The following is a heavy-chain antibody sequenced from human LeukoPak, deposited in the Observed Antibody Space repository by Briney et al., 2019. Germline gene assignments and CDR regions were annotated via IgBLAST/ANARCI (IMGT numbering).Heavy chain of an antibody. D-gene: IGHD3-22*01. J-gene: IGHJ4*02. CDR3: ARVWSSGYTKDY. CDR1: GFTFSSYS. V-gene: IGHV3-48*04. CDR2: ISSSSSTI. Sequence: PGGSLRLSCAASGFTFSSYSIDWVRQAPGKGLEWLSYISSSSSTIYYADSVKGRFTISRDNAKNSVYLQMNSLRAEDTAVYYCARVWSSGYTKDYWGQGTQVTVSS.